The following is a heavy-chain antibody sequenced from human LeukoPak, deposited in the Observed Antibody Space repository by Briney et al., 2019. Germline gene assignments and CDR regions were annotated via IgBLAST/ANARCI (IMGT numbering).Heavy chain of an antibody. J-gene: IGHJ4*02. CDR2: ISGSGGST. Sequence: GGSLRLSCAASGFTFSSYAMSWVRQAPGKGLEWVSAISGSGGSTYYADSMKGRFTISRDNSKNTLYLQMNSLRAEDTAVYYCAKLEGVQLERPGVGHWGQGTLVTVSS. CDR3: AKLEGVQLERPGVGH. D-gene: IGHD1-1*01. CDR1: GFTFSSYA. V-gene: IGHV3-23*01.